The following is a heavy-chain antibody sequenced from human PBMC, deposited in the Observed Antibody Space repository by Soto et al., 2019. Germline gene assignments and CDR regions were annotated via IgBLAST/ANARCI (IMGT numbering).Heavy chain of an antibody. V-gene: IGHV3-21*01. CDR1: GFAFNNYG. J-gene: IGHJ4*02. CDR2: ISKSDYT. CDR3: AREDSIIIPAVSDF. Sequence: PAGSLRLSCTVSGFAFNNYGINWVRQAPGKGLEWVSSISKSDYTYYSDSVKGRFAISRDNAKSSVSLQMNTLRVEDTAVYYCAREDSIIIPAVSDFWGQGTLVTVSS. D-gene: IGHD2-2*01.